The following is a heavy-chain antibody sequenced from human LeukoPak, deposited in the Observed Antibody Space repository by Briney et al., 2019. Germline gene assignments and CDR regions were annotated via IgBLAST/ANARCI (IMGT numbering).Heavy chain of an antibody. Sequence: PGGSLRLSCAASGFTFSSYEMNWVRQAPGKGLEWVSYISSSGSTIYYADSVKGRFTISRDNAKNSLYLQMNSLRAEDTAVYYCARDTYDISTGYPMWYFDYWGQGTLVTVSS. V-gene: IGHV3-48*03. J-gene: IGHJ4*02. CDR3: ARDTYDISTGYPMWYFDY. CDR1: GFTFSSYE. CDR2: ISSSGSTI. D-gene: IGHD3-9*01.